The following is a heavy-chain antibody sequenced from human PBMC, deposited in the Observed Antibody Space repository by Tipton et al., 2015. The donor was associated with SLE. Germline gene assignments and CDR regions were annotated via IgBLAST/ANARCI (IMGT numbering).Heavy chain of an antibody. Sequence: TLSLTCAVSGFSISSGYYWGWIRQPPEKGLEWIGSISHSGNIYYNPSLKSRVTMSIDTSRNEFFLRLRSVTAADTAVYYCARVAGDRGVFVPYYYYLDVWGKGTTVTISS. CDR3: ARVAGDRGVFVPYYYYLDV. D-gene: IGHD3-10*01. J-gene: IGHJ6*03. CDR1: GFSISSGYY. CDR2: ISHSGNI. V-gene: IGHV4-38-2*01.